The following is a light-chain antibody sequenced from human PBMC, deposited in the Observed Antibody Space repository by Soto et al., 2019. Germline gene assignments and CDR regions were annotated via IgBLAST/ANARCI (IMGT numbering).Light chain of an antibody. J-gene: IGLJ2*01. CDR1: FSDVGGYDY. CDR3: SSYASGSNPVL. CDR2: EVN. V-gene: IGLV2-14*01. Sequence: QSALTQPASVSGSPGQSITISCTGTFSDVGGYDYVSWYQQHPGKAPKLLIYEVNNRPSGVSNRFSGSKSGDTASLTISGLQAEDEADYYCSSYASGSNPVLFGGGTKLTVL.